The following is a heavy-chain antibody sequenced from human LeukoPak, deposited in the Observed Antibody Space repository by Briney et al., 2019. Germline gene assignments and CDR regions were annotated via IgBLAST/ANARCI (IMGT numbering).Heavy chain of an antibody. CDR2: LAYSGST. J-gene: IGHJ4*02. CDR1: AASIRSHS. V-gene: IGHV4-59*11. Sequence: SETLSLTCTVSAASIRSHSWSWIRQPPGRGLEWFGYLAYSGSTDYNPSLKSRVSMSVDTSKNQFSLHLSSVTAADTAVYYCARAYLHYYDSSGYLYYFDYWGQGTLVTVSS. CDR3: ARAYLHYYDSSGYLYYFDY. D-gene: IGHD3-22*01.